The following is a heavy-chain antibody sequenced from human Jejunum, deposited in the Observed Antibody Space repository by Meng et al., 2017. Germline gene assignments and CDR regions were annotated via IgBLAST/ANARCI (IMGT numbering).Heavy chain of an antibody. CDR2: IPTDGRTT. Sequence: GESLKISCAASGFTFTNYWMHWVRQAPGKGLVWVSRIPTDGRTTDYVDSVKGRFTISRDNAKNTLYLQMNSLRDEDTAVYYCVRGRSGTYGYFDCWGQGTLVTVSS. CDR3: VRGRSGTYGYFDC. V-gene: IGHV3-74*01. D-gene: IGHD1-26*01. CDR1: GFTFTNYW. J-gene: IGHJ4*02.